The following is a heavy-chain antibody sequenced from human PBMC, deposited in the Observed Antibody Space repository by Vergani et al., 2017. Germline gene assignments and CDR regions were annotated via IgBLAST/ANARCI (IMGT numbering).Heavy chain of an antibody. CDR1: GGSISSGGYY. Sequence: QVQLQESGPGLVKPSQTLSLTCTVSGGSISSGGYYWSWIRQHPGKGLEWIGYIYYSGSTYYNPSLKSRVTISVDTSKNQFSLKLSSVTAADTAVYYCARVSREGPNSWYFDLQGRGTLVTVSS. V-gene: IGHV4-31*03. CDR3: ARVSREGPNSWYFDL. J-gene: IGHJ2*01. CDR2: IYYSGST. D-gene: IGHD4-23*01.